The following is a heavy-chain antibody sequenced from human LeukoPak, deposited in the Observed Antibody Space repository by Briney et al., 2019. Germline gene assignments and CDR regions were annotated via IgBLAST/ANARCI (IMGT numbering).Heavy chain of an antibody. CDR1: GGSISSYY. CDR2: IYTSGGA. D-gene: IGHD6-19*01. Sequence: PSETLSLTCTVSGGSISSYYWSWIRQPAGKGLEWIGRIYTSGGANYNPSLKSRVTMSVDTSKNQFSLKLSSVTAADTAVYYCASSSSGWFWNYWGQGTLVTVSS. V-gene: IGHV4-4*07. CDR3: ASSSSGWFWNY. J-gene: IGHJ4*02.